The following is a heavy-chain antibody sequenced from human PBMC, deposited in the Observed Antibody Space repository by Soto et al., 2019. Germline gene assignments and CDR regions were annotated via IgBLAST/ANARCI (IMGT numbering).Heavy chain of an antibody. Sequence: EMQLLESGGGLVQPGGSLRLSCVVSGFSFSTYGVTWVRQAPGKGLEWVCGVSGGSGVTHYTDSVKGRFTISGDDSKNTVYLQMHSLRGEDTGVYYCTRWNGYGDLWGHGTLVTVSS. V-gene: IGHV3-23*01. CDR3: TRWNGYGDL. D-gene: IGHD1-1*01. CDR1: GFSFSTYG. CDR2: VSGGSGVT. J-gene: IGHJ5*02.